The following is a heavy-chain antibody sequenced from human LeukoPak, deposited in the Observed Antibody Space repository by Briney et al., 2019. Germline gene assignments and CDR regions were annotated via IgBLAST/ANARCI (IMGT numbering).Heavy chain of an antibody. CDR2: IGGSGGDT. Sequence: PGGSLRLSCAASGFTSSNYGMSWVRQAPGKGLEWVSGIGGSGGDTYYADPVKGRFTISIDDSKNTLHLQMKTLRDEDTAVYYCARERIAAAYDYWGQGTLVTVSS. CDR3: ARERIAAAYDY. CDR1: GFTSSNYG. V-gene: IGHV3-23*01. J-gene: IGHJ4*02. D-gene: IGHD6-13*01.